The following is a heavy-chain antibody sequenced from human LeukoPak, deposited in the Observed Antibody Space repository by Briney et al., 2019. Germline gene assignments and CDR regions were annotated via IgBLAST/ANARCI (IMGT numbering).Heavy chain of an antibody. Sequence: GGSLRLSCAASGFTFSSYEMNWVRQAPGKGLEWVSYISSSGSTIYYADSVKGRFTISRDNAKNSLYLQMNSLRAEDTAVYYCARDRAAGYSYGKVFDYWGQGTLVTVSS. CDR2: ISSSGSTI. J-gene: IGHJ4*02. V-gene: IGHV3-48*03. CDR1: GFTFSSYE. D-gene: IGHD5-18*01. CDR3: ARDRAAGYSYGKVFDY.